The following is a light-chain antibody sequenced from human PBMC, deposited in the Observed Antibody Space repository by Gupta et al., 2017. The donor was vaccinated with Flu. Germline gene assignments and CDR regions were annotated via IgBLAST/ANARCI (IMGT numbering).Light chain of an antibody. CDR1: QSVGTS. V-gene: IGKV3-11*01. Sequence: PATLSLSPGERATLSCRASQSVGTSLAWYQQRPGQAPRLLIYDASNRATAIPARFLGGGSGTDFTLTIISLEPEDFAVYYCQQRTNWLWTFGQGTKVEIK. CDR2: DAS. J-gene: IGKJ1*01. CDR3: QQRTNWLWT.